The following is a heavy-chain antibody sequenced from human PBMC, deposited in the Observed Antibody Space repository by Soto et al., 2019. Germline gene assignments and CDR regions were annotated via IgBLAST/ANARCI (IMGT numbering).Heavy chain of an antibody. V-gene: IGHV3-21*01. CDR1: GFTFSSYS. CDR3: AIDAKYYYGSGSTFDP. D-gene: IGHD3-10*01. Sequence: GGSLRLSCAASGFTFSSYSMNWVRQAPGKGLEWVSSISSSSSYIYYADSVKGRFTISRDNAKNSLYLQMNSLRAEDTAVYYCAIDAKYYYGSGSTFDPWGQGTLVTVYS. CDR2: ISSSSSYI. J-gene: IGHJ5*02.